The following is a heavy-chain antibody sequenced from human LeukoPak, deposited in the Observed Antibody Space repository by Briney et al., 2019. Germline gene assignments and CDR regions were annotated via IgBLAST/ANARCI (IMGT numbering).Heavy chain of an antibody. J-gene: IGHJ6*03. D-gene: IGHD4-17*01. CDR1: GFTFSTYS. CDR2: ISSSSSYI. Sequence: GGSLRPSCAASGFTFSTYSMNWVRQAQGKGLEWVSSISSSSSYIYYADSVKGRFTIYRDNAKNSLYLQMSSLRAEDTAVYYCARDPEHGDYYYYYYMDVWGKGTTVTVSS. CDR3: ARDPEHGDYYYYYYMDV. V-gene: IGHV3-21*06.